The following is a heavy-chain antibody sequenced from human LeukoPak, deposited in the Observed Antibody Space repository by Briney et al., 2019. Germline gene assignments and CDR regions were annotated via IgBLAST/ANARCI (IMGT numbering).Heavy chain of an antibody. CDR2: IYYSGKT. J-gene: IGHJ4*02. Sequence: NPSETLSLTCTVSGGSIRSSGYYWGWIRQPPGKGLEWIGSIYYSGKTSYNASLKSRVTISVDTSKNQFSLKLNSVTAADTAIYYCESRPYGSGIDYWGQGTLVTVSS. CDR1: GGSIRSSGYY. V-gene: IGHV4-39*01. D-gene: IGHD3-10*01. CDR3: ESRPYGSGIDY.